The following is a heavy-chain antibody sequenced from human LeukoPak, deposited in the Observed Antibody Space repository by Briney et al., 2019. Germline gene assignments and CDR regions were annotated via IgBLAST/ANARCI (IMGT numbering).Heavy chain of an antibody. V-gene: IGHV4-39*07. CDR2: MYYSGST. Sequence: SETLSLTCTVSGGSISSSSYYWGWIRQPPGKGLEWIGSMYYSGSTYYNPSLKSRVTISVDTSKNQFSLKLSSVTAADTAVYYCARTPRTGYCSSTSCYTDAFDIWGQGTMVTVSS. CDR3: ARTPRTGYCSSTSCYTDAFDI. D-gene: IGHD2-2*02. CDR1: GGSISSSSYY. J-gene: IGHJ3*02.